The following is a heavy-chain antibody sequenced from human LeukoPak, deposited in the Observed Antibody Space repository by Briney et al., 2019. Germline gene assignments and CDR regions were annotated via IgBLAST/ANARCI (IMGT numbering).Heavy chain of an antibody. J-gene: IGHJ3*02. D-gene: IGHD1-26*01. CDR3: ATDIQAGAPDDAFDI. CDR2: VDHEDCET. Sequence: ASVKISCKVSGDTFTDDYINCGQEAPRQGREWRGLVDHEDCETIYAEKFQRRVTITAHTSTDTAYMELSSLRSEDTAVYYCATDIQAGAPDDAFDIWGQGNMVNVSS. CDR1: GDTFTDDY. V-gene: IGHV1-69-2*01.